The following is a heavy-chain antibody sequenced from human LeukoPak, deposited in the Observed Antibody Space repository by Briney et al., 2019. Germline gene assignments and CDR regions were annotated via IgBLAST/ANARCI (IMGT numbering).Heavy chain of an antibody. CDR3: ARSAFLVTAPGLYYFDY. CDR2: IYHSGSA. V-gene: IGHV4-4*02. Sequence: PSGTLSLTCAVSGGSISSSNWWSWVRQPPGKGLEWIGEIYHSGSANYNPSLKSRVTISVGKSKNQFSLKLSSVTAADTAVYYCARSAFLVTAPGLYYFDYWGQGTLVAVSS. CDR1: GGSISSSNW. J-gene: IGHJ4*02. D-gene: IGHD6-13*01.